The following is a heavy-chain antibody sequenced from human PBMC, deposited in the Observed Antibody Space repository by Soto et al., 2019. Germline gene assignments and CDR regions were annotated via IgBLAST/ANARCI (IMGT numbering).Heavy chain of an antibody. Sequence: QVQLVQSGAEVKKPGSSVKVSCKASGGTFSRYSISWVRQAPGQGLEWMGRLIPMLGITNYAQRFQGRVTLTADKSTSTVYMEFNSLRSEDTAVYYCMRGGYCSGGSCYNLYGIDVWGQGTSVTVSS. D-gene: IGHD2-15*01. CDR3: MRGGYCSGGSCYNLYGIDV. CDR1: GGTFSRYS. J-gene: IGHJ6*02. V-gene: IGHV1-69*04. CDR2: LIPMLGIT.